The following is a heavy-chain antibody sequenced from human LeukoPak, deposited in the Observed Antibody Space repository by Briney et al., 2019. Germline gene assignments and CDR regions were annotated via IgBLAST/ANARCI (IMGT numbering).Heavy chain of an antibody. CDR2: IKSTANGGTI. Sequence: GGSLRLSCAASGLTFSNAWMNWVRQTPEKGLEWVGLIKSTANGGTIDYAAPVKGRFTISRDNSKNTLYLQMNSLRAEDTAVYYCAKPPREMATTQTGGVYFDYWGQGTLVTVSS. CDR3: AKPPREMATTQTGGVYFDY. CDR1: GLTFSNAW. V-gene: IGHV3-15*01. J-gene: IGHJ4*02. D-gene: IGHD5-24*01.